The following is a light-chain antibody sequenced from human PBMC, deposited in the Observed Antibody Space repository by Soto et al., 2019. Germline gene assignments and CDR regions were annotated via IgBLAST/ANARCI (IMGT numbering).Light chain of an antibody. CDR1: QSVSSY. V-gene: IGKV3-11*01. J-gene: IGKJ2*01. CDR2: DAS. Sequence: EIVLTQSPATLSLSPGERATLSCRASQSVSSYLAWYQQKPGQAPRLLIYDASNRATGIPARFSGSGSGTDFTLTISSLXXEDFAXYYCQQRSNWPPTFGQGTKLXIK. CDR3: QQRSNWPPT.